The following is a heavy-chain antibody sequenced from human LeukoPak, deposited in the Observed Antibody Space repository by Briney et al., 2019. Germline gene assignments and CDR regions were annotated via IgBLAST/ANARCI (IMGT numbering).Heavy chain of an antibody. CDR1: GFTFSSYA. CDR3: AKDRLAGDTAAAGRPDS. J-gene: IGHJ5*01. Sequence: GGSLRLSCAASGFTFSSYAMSWARQAPGKGLEWVSAISDSGGSTYYADSVKGRFTISRDNSDNTVYLQMDSLRAEDTAVYYCAKDRLAGDTAAAGRPDSRGQGTLVTVSS. D-gene: IGHD6-13*01. V-gene: IGHV3-23*01. CDR2: ISDSGGST.